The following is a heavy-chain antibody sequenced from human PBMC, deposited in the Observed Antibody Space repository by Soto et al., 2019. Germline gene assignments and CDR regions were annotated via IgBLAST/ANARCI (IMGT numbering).Heavy chain of an antibody. Sequence: GGSLRLSCAASGFTFSSYAMSWVRQAPGKGLEWVSAISGSGGSTYYADSVKGRFTISRDNSKNTLYLQMNSLRAEDTAVYYCAKDSLLWFGETSEAFDIWGQGTMVTVSS. V-gene: IGHV3-23*01. D-gene: IGHD3-10*01. CDR1: GFTFSSYA. CDR3: AKDSLLWFGETSEAFDI. CDR2: ISGSGGST. J-gene: IGHJ3*02.